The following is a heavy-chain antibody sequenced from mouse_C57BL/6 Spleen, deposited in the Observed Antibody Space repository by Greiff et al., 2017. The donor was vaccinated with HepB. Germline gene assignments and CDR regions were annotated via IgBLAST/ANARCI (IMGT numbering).Heavy chain of an antibody. CDR2: IYPGDGDT. V-gene: IGHV1-80*01. J-gene: IGHJ1*03. CDR1: GYAFSSYW. CDR3: ARRLLPQGWYFDG. Sequence: VQLQQSGAELVKPGASVKISCKASGYAFSSYWMNWVKQRPGKGLEWIGQIYPGDGDTNYNGKFKGKATLTADKSSSTAYMQLSSLTSEDSAVYFCARRLLPQGWYFDGWGTGTTVNVSS. D-gene: IGHD2-3*01.